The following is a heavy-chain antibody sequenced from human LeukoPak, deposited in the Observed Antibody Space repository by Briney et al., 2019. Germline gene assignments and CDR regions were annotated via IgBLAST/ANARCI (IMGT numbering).Heavy chain of an antibody. CDR1: GFTFTSYA. V-gene: IGHV3-23*01. D-gene: IGHD2-15*01. Sequence: GGSLRLSCAASGFTFTSYAMNWVRQAPGKGLEWVSAISGSGGSTYYADSVKGRFTVSRDNSENTLFLQMNSLRAEDTAIYYCAKDTDVVVPEYFQYWGLGTLVTVSS. J-gene: IGHJ1*01. CDR3: AKDTDVVVPEYFQY. CDR2: ISGSGGST.